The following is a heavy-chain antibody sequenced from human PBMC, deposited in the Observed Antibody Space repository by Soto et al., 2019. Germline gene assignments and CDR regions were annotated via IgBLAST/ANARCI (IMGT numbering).Heavy chain of an antibody. Sequence: QVQLVESGGGVVQPGRSLRLSCAASGFTFSSYAMHWVRQAPGKGLEWVAVISYDGSDKYYADSVKGRFTISRDNSKNTLDLQMNSLRAEDTAVYYCARALAAAARGYYYGMDVWGRGTTVTVSS. CDR1: GFTFSSYA. D-gene: IGHD6-13*01. CDR3: ARALAAAARGYYYGMDV. J-gene: IGHJ6*02. V-gene: IGHV3-30-3*01. CDR2: ISYDGSDK.